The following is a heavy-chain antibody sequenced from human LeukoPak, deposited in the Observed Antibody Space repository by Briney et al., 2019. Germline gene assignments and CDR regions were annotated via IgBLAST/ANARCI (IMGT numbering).Heavy chain of an antibody. J-gene: IGHJ4*02. Sequence: PGGSLRLSCAASGFTFSSYAMSWVRQAPGKGLEWVSGISTNGGSTSYADSVKGRFTISRDNPRNTLYLQMHSLRAEDTAVYYCSVMHRYYDGSGYWVQWGQGTLVTVPS. D-gene: IGHD3-22*01. CDR3: SVMHRYYDGSGYWVQ. CDR2: ISTNGGST. CDR1: GFTFSSYA. V-gene: IGHV3-23*01.